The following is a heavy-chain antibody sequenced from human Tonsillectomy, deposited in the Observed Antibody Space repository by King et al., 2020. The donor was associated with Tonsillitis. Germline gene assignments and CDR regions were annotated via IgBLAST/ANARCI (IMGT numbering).Heavy chain of an antibody. D-gene: IGHD3-22*01. CDR2: ISRNGGSK. V-gene: IGHV3-64*05. Sequence: VQLVESGGGLVQPGGSLRLACSASGFTFSYYTMHLVRQAPGKGLEYGSAISRNGGSKYYADSVKGRFTISRDDSKNTLYVQMSSLRAEDTAVYYCVKLTYDSSAYPFWGQGTLVTVSS. CDR1: GFTFSYYT. J-gene: IGHJ4*02. CDR3: VKLTYDSSAYPF.